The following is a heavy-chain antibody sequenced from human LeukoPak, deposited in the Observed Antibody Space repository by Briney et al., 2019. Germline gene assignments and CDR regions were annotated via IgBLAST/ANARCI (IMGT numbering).Heavy chain of an antibody. V-gene: IGHV4-30-2*01. CDR1: GGSISSGGYS. CDR3: ARGPVIPIYYDSSGYYSDYFDY. D-gene: IGHD3-22*01. CDR2: IYHSGST. J-gene: IGHJ4*02. Sequence: SQTLSLTCTVSGGSISSGGYSWSWIRQPPGKGLEWIGYIYHSGSTYYNPSLKSRVTISVDRSKNQFSLKLSSVTAADTAVYYCARGPVIPIYYDSSGYYSDYFDYWGQGTLVTVSS.